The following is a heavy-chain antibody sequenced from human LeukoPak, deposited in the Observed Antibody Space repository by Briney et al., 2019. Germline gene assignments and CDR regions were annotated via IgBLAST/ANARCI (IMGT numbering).Heavy chain of an antibody. D-gene: IGHD6-19*01. CDR2: INTDGTNT. J-gene: IGHJ4*02. Sequence: GGSLRLSCAASGFTFSSYSMNWVRQAPGKGLVWVSRINTDGTNTDYADSVKGRFTISRDNAKNTLYLQMNSLRAEDTAVYYCARDRGAVAGDYWGQGTLVTVSS. CDR3: ARDRGAVAGDY. CDR1: GFTFSSYS. V-gene: IGHV3-74*01.